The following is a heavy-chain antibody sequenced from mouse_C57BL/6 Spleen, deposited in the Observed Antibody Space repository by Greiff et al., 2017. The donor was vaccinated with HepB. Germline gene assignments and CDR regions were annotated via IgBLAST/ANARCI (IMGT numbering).Heavy chain of an antibody. CDR1: GYTFTDYN. D-gene: IGHD1-1*01. CDR3: ARLGYGSSYYFDY. J-gene: IGHJ2*01. Sequence: EVQLQQSGPELVKPGASVKIPCKASGYTFTDYNMDWVKQSHGKSLEWIGDINPNNGGTIYNQKFKGKATLTVDKSSSTAYMELRSLTSEDTAVYYGARLGYGSSYYFDYWGQGTTLTVSS. V-gene: IGHV1-18*01. CDR2: INPNNGGT.